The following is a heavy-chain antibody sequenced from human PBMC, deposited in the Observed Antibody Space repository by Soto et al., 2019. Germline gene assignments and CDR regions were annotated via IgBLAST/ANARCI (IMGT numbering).Heavy chain of an antibody. J-gene: IGHJ4*02. V-gene: IGHV4-61*01. Sequence: QVQLQESGPGLVKPSETLSLTCTVSGGSVSSGRFYWSWIRQPPGKGLEWIGYIYYSGSTKYNPSLRSRVTISVDTSKNQFSLKLTSVTAADTAVYYCARSGGWGQGTLVTVSS. CDR3: ARSGG. CDR1: GGSVSSGRFY. D-gene: IGHD6-19*01. CDR2: IYYSGST.